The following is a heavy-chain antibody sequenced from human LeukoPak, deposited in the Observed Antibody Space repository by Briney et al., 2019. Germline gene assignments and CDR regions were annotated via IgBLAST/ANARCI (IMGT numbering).Heavy chain of an antibody. CDR3: ARQKPSKTLYYDILTGYYTYLGDAFDI. J-gene: IGHJ3*02. D-gene: IGHD3-9*01. V-gene: IGHV4-39*01. Sequence: PSETLSLTCTVSGGSISSSSYYWGWIRQPPGKGLEWIGSIYYSGSTYYNPSLKSRVTISVDTSKNQFSLKLSSVTAADTAVYYCARQKPSKTLYYDILTGYYTYLGDAFDIWGQGTMVTVSS. CDR1: GGSISSSSYY. CDR2: IYYSGST.